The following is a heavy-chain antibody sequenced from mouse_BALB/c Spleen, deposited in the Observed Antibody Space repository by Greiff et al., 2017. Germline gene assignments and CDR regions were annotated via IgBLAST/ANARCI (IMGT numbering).Heavy chain of an antibody. CDR3: ARGGRDYFDY. V-gene: IGHV5-6*02. Sequence: DVMLVESGGDLVKPGGSLKLSCAASGFTFSSYGMSWVRQTPDKRLEWVATISSGGSYTYYPDSVKGRFTISRDNAKNTLYLQMSSLKSEDTAMYYCARGGRDYFDYWGQGTTLTVSS. CDR2: ISSGGSYT. J-gene: IGHJ2*01. D-gene: IGHD3-3*01. CDR1: GFTFSSYG.